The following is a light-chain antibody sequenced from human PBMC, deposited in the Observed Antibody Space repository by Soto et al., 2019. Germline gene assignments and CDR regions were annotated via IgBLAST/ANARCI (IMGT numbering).Light chain of an antibody. V-gene: IGKV3-20*01. Sequence: EIGLPQSPGTLSLSPGERATLSCRASQSVSSSKLAWYQQKPGQAPRLLIYGASTRATGIPDRFSGSGSGTDFPLTLSRMEPEDSAVYYCQQYCSSLALTFGGGTKVEIK. CDR3: QQYCSSLALT. CDR1: QSVSSSK. CDR2: GAS. J-gene: IGKJ4*01.